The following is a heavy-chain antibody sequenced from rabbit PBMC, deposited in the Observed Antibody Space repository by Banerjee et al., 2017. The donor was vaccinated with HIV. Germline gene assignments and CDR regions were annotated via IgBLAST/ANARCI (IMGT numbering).Heavy chain of an antibody. V-gene: IGHV1S7*01. D-gene: IGHD1-1*01. CDR3: ARGSSAYGGYFNL. Sequence: QLKESGGGLVQPGGSLKLSCKASGFDFSSYYMSWVRQAPGKGLEWIGYIDPIFGSTYYASWVNGRFTISSHNAQNTLYLQLNSLTAADTATYFCARGSSAYGGYFNLWGQGTLVTVS. J-gene: IGHJ4*01. CDR2: IDPIFGST. CDR1: GFDFSSYY.